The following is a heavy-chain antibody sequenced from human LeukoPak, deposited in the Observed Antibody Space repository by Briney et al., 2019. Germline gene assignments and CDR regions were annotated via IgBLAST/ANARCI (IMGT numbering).Heavy chain of an antibody. D-gene: IGHD2-15*01. CDR3: ATQPLDCSGGSCYFAFDY. CDR1: GGTFSSYA. V-gene: IGHV1-69*13. Sequence: ASVKVSCKASGGTFSSYAISWVRQAPGQGLEWMGGIIPIFGTANYAQKFQGRVTITADESTSTAYIELSSLRSEDTAVYYCATQPLDCSGGSCYFAFDYWGQGTLVTVSS. J-gene: IGHJ4*02. CDR2: IIPIFGTA.